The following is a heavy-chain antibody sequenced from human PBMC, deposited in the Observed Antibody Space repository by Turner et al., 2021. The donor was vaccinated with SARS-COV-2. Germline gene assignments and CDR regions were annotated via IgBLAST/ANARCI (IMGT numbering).Heavy chain of an antibody. Sequence: QMQLQESGPGLVKPSETLSLTCTVSGGSISSTINYWGWIRQPPGKGLEWIGSIVYSGSTNYTPSLKSRLTISVDTSRNQFSLRLTSVTAADTAVCYCARHSTYYDILTAYEGAFDIWGQGTLVSVSS. V-gene: IGHV4-39*01. CDR1: GGSISSTINY. J-gene: IGHJ3*02. D-gene: IGHD3-9*01. CDR3: ARHSTYYDILTAYEGAFDI. CDR2: IVYSGST.